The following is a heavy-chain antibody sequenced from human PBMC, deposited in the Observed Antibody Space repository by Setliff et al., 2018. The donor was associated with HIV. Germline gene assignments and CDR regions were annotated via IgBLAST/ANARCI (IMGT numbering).Heavy chain of an antibody. V-gene: IGHV1-18*01. CDR1: GYTFTNFG. D-gene: IGHD3-10*01. CDR3: TRVHCDGTGRDY. Sequence: GASVKVSCKASGYTFTNFGISWVRQAPGQGPEWMGWISGCNGNTNYAEKFQDRLTLTTDTSTSTVYLELRSLTSDDTAVYYCTRVHCDGTGRDYWGQGTLVTVSS. J-gene: IGHJ4*02. CDR2: ISGCNGNT.